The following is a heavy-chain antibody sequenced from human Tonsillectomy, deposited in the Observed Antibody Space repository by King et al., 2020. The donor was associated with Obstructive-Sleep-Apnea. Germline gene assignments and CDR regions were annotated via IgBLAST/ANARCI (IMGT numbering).Heavy chain of an antibody. CDR2: IKKKSDGGTT. CDR1: GFTVSNAW. V-gene: IGHV3-15*01. D-gene: IGHD3-9*01. Sequence: VQLVESGGGLVKPGGSLRLSCAASGFTVSNAWMSWVRPVPGKGLEWGGRIKKKSDGGTTDYAAPVKCRFPISRDDSKNTLYLQMKSLKTEDTAVYYCTRDYDILTGYYYGAFDIWGQGTMVTVSS. J-gene: IGHJ3*02. CDR3: TRDYDILTGYYYGAFDI.